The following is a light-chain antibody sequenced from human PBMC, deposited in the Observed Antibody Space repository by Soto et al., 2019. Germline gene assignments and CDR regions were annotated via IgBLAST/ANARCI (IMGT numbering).Light chain of an antibody. V-gene: IGLV2-14*01. CDR2: DVT. J-gene: IGLJ2*01. CDR3: RSYTSSSTRV. CDR1: SSDIGGYNY. Sequence: QSALTQPASVSGSPGQSITISCTGTSSDIGGYNYVSWYQKHPGKAPKLMIYDVTNRPSGISNRFSGSKSGNTATLTISGLQADDEADYYCRSYTSSSTRVFGGGTKLTVL.